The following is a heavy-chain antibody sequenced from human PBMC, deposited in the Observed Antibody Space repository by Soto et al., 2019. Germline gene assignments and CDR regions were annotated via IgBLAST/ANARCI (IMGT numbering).Heavy chain of an antibody. V-gene: IGHV1-3*01. CDR3: ARDDLHNF. CDR2: SNADTGNT. Sequence: ASVKVSCKASGYTFTDYAIHWVRQAPGQRLEWMGWSNADTGNTKYSQKFQGRVTITRDTSASTAYMELSSLRSEDTAVYYCARDDLHNFWGKGTLVTVSS. J-gene: IGHJ4*02. CDR1: GYTFTDYA.